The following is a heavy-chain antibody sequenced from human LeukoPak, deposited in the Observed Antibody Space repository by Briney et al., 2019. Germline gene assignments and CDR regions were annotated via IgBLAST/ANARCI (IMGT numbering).Heavy chain of an antibody. Sequence: SETLSLTCAVYGGSFSGYYWSWIGQPPGKGLEWIGEINHSGSTNYNPSLKSRVTISVDTSKNQFSLKLSSVTAADTAVYYCARGEGELGSGRSYYYYYYMDVWGKGTTVTVSS. CDR1: GGSFSGYY. CDR2: INHSGST. CDR3: ARGEGELGSGRSYYYYYYMDV. V-gene: IGHV4-34*01. J-gene: IGHJ6*03. D-gene: IGHD3-10*01.